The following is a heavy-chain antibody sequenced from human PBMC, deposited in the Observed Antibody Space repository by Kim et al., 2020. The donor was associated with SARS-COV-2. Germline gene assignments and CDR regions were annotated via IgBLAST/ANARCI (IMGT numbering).Heavy chain of an antibody. V-gene: IGHV4-61*01. Sequence: SETLSLTCTVSGGSVSSGSYYWSWIRQPPGKGLEWIGYIYYSGSTNYNPSLKSRVTISVDTSKNQFSLKLSSVTAADTAVYYCARRGSSSVYYYYGMDVWGQGTTVTVSS. J-gene: IGHJ6*02. D-gene: IGHD6-6*01. CDR2: IYYSGST. CDR1: GGSVSSGSYY. CDR3: ARRGSSSVYYYYGMDV.